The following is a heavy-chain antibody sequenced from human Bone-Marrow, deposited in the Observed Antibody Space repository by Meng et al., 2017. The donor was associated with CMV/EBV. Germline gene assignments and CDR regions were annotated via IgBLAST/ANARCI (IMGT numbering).Heavy chain of an antibody. CDR2: SNAGNGNT. V-gene: IGHV1-3*02. CDR3: ARLARRGNRFLEWSGCRPMDV. Sequence: ASVKVSCKASGYTFTSYAMHWVRQAPGQRLEWMGWSNAGNGNTKYSQEFQGRVTITRDTSASTAYMELNSLRAEDTAVYYCARLARRGNRFLEWSGCRPMDVWGQGTTVTVSS. D-gene: IGHD3-3*01. CDR1: GYTFTSYA. J-gene: IGHJ6*02.